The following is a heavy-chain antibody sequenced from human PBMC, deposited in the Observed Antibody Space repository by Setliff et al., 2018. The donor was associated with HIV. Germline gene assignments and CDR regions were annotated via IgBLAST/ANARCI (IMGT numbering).Heavy chain of an antibody. V-gene: IGHV4-4*09. CDR3: ARGTAYYNFWSGYSQDYYYYMDV. Sequence: ETLSLTCTVSGGSMSTYYWSWIRQPPGKGLEWIGYIYTSGSTKYNPSLKSRVTISVDTSKNQFSLKLSSVTAADTAVYYCARGTAYYNFWSGYSQDYYYYMDVWGKGTTVTVSS. CDR2: IYTSGST. CDR1: GGSMSTYY. J-gene: IGHJ6*03. D-gene: IGHD3-3*01.